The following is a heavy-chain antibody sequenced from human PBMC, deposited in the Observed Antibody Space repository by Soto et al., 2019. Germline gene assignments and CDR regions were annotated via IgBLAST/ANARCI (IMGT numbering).Heavy chain of an antibody. D-gene: IGHD3-10*01. V-gene: IGHV1-46*03. Sequence: VKVSCKASGYTFTSYYIHWVRQAPGQGLEWMGIIHPIPDTTIYAQKFQGRVTMTRDTSTSTVYMELGSLTSEDTAVYYCCRELEGTYYFDYWGQGTLVTVSS. CDR1: GYTFTSYY. CDR3: CRELEGTYYFDY. J-gene: IGHJ4*02. CDR2: IHPIPDTT.